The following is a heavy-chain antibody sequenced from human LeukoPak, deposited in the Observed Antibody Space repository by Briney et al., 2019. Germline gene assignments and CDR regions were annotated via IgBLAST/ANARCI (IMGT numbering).Heavy chain of an antibody. CDR3: ARTDDFWSGYTSNYYMDV. CDR2: ISAYNGNT. CDR1: GYTFTSYG. Sequence: ASVKVSCKASGYTFTSYGISWVRQAPGQGLEWMGWISAYNGNTNYAQKLQGRVTMTTDTSTSTAYMELRSLRSDDTAVYYCARTDDFWSGYTSNYYMDVWGKGTTVTVSS. D-gene: IGHD3-3*01. J-gene: IGHJ6*03. V-gene: IGHV1-18*01.